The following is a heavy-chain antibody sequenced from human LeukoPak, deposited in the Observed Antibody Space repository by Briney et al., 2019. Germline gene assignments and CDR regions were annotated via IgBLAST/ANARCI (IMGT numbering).Heavy chain of an antibody. D-gene: IGHD6-13*01. J-gene: IGHJ5*02. Sequence: SETLSLTCTVSGYSISSGYYWGWIRQPPGKGLEWIGNIYHSGTPYYNPSLKSRVTLSVDRSKNQFSLKMTSVTAADTAVYYCARDNIPVAGTGLSWFDPWGQGTLVTVSS. CDR3: ARDNIPVAGTGLSWFDP. CDR1: GYSISSGYY. CDR2: IYHSGTP. V-gene: IGHV4-38-2*02.